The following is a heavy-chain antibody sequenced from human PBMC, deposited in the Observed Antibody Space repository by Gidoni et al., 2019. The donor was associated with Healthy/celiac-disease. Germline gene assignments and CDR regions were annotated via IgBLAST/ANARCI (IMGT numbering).Heavy chain of an antibody. D-gene: IGHD3-22*01. V-gene: IGHV3-23*01. CDR3: AKNDDSSGYYYEVGDY. J-gene: IGHJ4*02. CDR2: ISGSGGST. Sequence: EVQLLASGGGLVQPGGSLRLSCAASGFPFSSYAMSWVRQAPGKGLEWVSAISGSGGSTYYADSVKGRFTISRDNSKNTLYLQMNSLRAEDTAVYYCAKNDDSSGYYYEVGDYWGQGTLVTVSS. CDR1: GFPFSSYA.